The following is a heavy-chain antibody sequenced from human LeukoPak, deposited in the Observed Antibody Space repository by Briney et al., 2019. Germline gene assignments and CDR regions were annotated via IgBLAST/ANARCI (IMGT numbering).Heavy chain of an antibody. CDR1: GFTFSSYE. J-gene: IGHJ4*02. V-gene: IGHV3-48*03. Sequence: GGSLRLSCAASGFTFSSYEMHWVRQASGKGLEWVSYISSSGSTIYYADSVKGRFTISRDNAKNSLYLQMNSLRAEDTAVYYCARDYGGSSPFDYWGQGALVTVSS. CDR2: ISSSGSTI. CDR3: ARDYGGSSPFDY. D-gene: IGHD4-23*01.